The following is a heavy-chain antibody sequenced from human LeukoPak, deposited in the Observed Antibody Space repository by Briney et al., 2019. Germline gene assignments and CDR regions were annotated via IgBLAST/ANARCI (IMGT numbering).Heavy chain of an antibody. CDR3: ARGYSSSWYFDY. Sequence: GRSLRLSCAASGFTFSSYGMHWVRQAPGKGLEWVAVIWYDGSNKYYADSVKGRFTISRDNSKNTLYLQMNSLRAEDTAVYYCARGYSSSWYFDYWGQGTLVTVSS. D-gene: IGHD6-13*01. CDR1: GFTFSSYG. V-gene: IGHV3-33*01. J-gene: IGHJ4*02. CDR2: IWYDGSNK.